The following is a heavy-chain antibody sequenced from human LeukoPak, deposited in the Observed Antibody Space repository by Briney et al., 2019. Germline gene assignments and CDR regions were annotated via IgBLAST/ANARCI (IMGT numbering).Heavy chain of an antibody. Sequence: SETLSLTCTVSGASVTGYYWSWIRLSPEKGLEWIGYIYNSGTTNYNPSLKNRVSMFIDTSKSQLSLRLASVTAADTAVYYCVRGHIGVAGIFDYWGQGTLVTVSS. CDR2: IYNSGTT. CDR3: VRGHIGVAGIFDY. D-gene: IGHD6-19*01. CDR1: GASVTGYY. V-gene: IGHV4-59*02. J-gene: IGHJ4*02.